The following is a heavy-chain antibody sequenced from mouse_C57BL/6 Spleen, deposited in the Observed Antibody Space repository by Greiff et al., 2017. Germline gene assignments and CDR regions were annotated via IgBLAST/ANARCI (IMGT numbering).Heavy chain of an antibody. CDR3: ARSDLLRGPYFDY. D-gene: IGHD1-1*01. Sequence: VQLQQSGPELVKPGASVKISCKASGYSFTGYYMNWVKQSPEKSLEWIGEINPSTGGTTYNQKFKAKATLTVDKSSSTAYMQLKSLTSEDSAVYYCARSDLLRGPYFDYWGQGTTLTVSS. CDR2: INPSTGGT. CDR1: GYSFTGYY. J-gene: IGHJ2*01. V-gene: IGHV1-42*01.